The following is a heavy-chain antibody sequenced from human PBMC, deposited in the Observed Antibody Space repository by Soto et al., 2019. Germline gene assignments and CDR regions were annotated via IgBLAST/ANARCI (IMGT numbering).Heavy chain of an antibody. CDR1: GGSFSGYY. CDR3: ARAQGYCSGGSCPPLDAFDI. V-gene: IGHV4-34*01. Sequence: QVQLQQWGAGLLKPSETLSLTCAVYGGSFSGYYWSWIRQPPGKGLEWIGEINHSGSTNYNPSLKSRVPISVDTSKNQFSLKLSSVTAADTAVYYCARAQGYCSGGSCPPLDAFDIWGQGTMVTVSS. D-gene: IGHD2-15*01. CDR2: INHSGST. J-gene: IGHJ3*02.